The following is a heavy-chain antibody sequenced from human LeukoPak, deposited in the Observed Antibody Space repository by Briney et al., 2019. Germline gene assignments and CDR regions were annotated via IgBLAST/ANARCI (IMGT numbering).Heavy chain of an antibody. D-gene: IGHD3-22*01. CDR3: ARARNYYDSSAKGVDAFDI. CDR2: ISYDGSNK. V-gene: IGHV3-30-3*01. Sequence: QPGGSLRLSCAASGFTFSSYAMHWVRQAPGKGLEWVAVISYDGSNKYYADSVKGRFTISRDNSKNTLYLQMNSLRAEDTAVYYCARARNYYDSSAKGVDAFDIWGQGTMVTVSS. CDR1: GFTFSSYA. J-gene: IGHJ3*02.